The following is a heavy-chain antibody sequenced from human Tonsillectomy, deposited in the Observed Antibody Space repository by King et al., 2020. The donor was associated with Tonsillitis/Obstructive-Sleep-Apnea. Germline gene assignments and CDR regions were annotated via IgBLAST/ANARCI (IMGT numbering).Heavy chain of an antibody. CDR1: GGSISSYY. Sequence: VQLQESGPGLVKPSETLSLTCTVSGGSISSYYWSWIRQPAGKGLEWIGRIYTSGSTNYNPSLKSRVTMSVDTTKNQFSLKLSSVTAAHTAVYYCARGPSHYDILTGYYPGPFDYWGQGPLVTVSS. CDR2: IYTSGST. CDR3: ARGPSHYDILTGYYPGPFDY. V-gene: IGHV4-4*07. D-gene: IGHD3-9*01. J-gene: IGHJ4*02.